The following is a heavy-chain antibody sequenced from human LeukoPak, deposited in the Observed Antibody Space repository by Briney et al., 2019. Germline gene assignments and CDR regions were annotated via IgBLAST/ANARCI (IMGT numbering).Heavy chain of an antibody. CDR1: GDTFQTYS. CDR3: AREVAVHHPAFGD. D-gene: IGHD3-10*01. CDR2: IVPMFGIA. V-gene: IGHV1-69*10. J-gene: IGHJ4*02. Sequence: SVKVSCKSSGDTFQTYSTSWVRQAPGQGLEWMGDIVPMFGIANYAQRFQDRVTMTADSSTNTAYLEVRSLKFEDTAVYYCAREVAVHHPAFGDWGQGTLVIVSS.